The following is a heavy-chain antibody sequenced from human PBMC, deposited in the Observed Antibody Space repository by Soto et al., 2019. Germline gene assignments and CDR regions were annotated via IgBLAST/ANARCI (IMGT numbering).Heavy chain of an antibody. CDR2: IYYSGST. D-gene: IGHD6-19*01. CDR1: GGSISSSSYY. V-gene: IGHV4-39*01. CDR3: ARQDSSGWYEGWFDP. J-gene: IGHJ5*02. Sequence: SETLSLTCTVSGGSISSSSYYWGWIRQPPGKGLEWIGSIYYSGSTYYNPSLKSRVTISVDTSKNQFSLKLSSVTAADTAVYYCARQDSSGWYEGWFDPWGQGTLVTVS.